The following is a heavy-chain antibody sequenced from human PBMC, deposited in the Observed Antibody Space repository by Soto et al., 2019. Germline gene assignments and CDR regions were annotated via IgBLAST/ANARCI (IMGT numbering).Heavy chain of an antibody. CDR2: IYYSGST. CDR1: GGSISSYY. Sequence: SETLSLTCTVSGGSISSYYWSWIRQPPGKGLEWIGYIYYSGSTNNNPSLKSRVPISVDTSKNQFSLKLSSLTAADTAVYYCARLNPSHDAFDIWGQGTMVTVSS. CDR3: ARLNPSHDAFDI. J-gene: IGHJ3*02. V-gene: IGHV4-59*08.